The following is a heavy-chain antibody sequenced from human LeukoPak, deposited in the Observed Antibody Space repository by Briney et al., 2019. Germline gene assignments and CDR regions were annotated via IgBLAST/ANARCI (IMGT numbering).Heavy chain of an antibody. CDR2: IPYSGSA. D-gene: IGHD2/OR15-2a*01. V-gene: IGHV4-39*01. CDR1: GDSISSSSYF. Sequence: PSETLSLTCAVSGDSISSSSYFWGWIRQPPGKGLEWIGSIPYSGSASYNPSLKSRVIISIDTSKNQLSLEVRSVTAADTAVYYCARPARDGDYYYWGQGTLVTVSP. CDR3: ARPARDGDYYY. J-gene: IGHJ4*02.